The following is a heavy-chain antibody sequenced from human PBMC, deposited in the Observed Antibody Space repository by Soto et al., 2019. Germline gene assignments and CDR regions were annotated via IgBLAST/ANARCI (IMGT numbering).Heavy chain of an antibody. D-gene: IGHD3-10*01. CDR2: ISSSSSYI. CDR3: ARDDFTMVRGVMSGVGAFDI. Sequence: GGSLRLSCAASGFSFSAHSMDWVRQAPGKGLEWVSSISSSSSYIYYADSVKGRFTISRDNAKNSLYLQMNSLRAEDTAVYYCARDDFTMVRGVMSGVGAFDIWGQGTMVTVSS. V-gene: IGHV3-21*01. J-gene: IGHJ3*02. CDR1: GFSFSAHS.